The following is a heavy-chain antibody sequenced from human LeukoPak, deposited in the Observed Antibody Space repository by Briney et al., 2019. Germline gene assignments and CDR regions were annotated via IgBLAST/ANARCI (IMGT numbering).Heavy chain of an antibody. J-gene: IGHJ4*02. Sequence: AASVKVSCKASGGTFSSYAISWVHQAPGKGLEWMGRVDPEDGETIYAEKFQGRVTITADTSTDTAYMELSSLRSEDTAVYYCATGGYLVPAAPWGLYYWGQGTLVTVSS. CDR2: VDPEDGET. V-gene: IGHV1-69-2*01. CDR3: ATGGYLVPAAPWGLYY. CDR1: GGTFSSYA. D-gene: IGHD2-2*01.